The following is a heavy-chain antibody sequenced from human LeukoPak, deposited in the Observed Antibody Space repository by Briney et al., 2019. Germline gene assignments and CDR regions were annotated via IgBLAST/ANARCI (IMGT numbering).Heavy chain of an antibody. V-gene: IGHV4-59*01. D-gene: IGHD6-19*01. Sequence: SETLSLTCTVSGGSISSYYWSWIRQPPGKGLEWIGYIYYSGSTNYNPSLKSRVTISVDTSKIQFSLKLTSVTAADTAVYYCARGRITVAFTGAFDIWGQGTMVSVSS. CDR3: ARGRITVAFTGAFDI. CDR1: GGSISSYY. J-gene: IGHJ3*02. CDR2: IYYSGST.